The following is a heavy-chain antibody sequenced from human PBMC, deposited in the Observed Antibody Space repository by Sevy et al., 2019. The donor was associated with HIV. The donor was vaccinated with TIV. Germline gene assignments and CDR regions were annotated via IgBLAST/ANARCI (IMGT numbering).Heavy chain of an antibody. J-gene: IGHJ5*02. D-gene: IGHD2-15*01. CDR3: ARGTAGYCSGGSCYSPFDP. CDR2: INYSGYT. CDR1: GGSFSGYY. Sequence: SETLSLTCVLYGGSFSGYYWSWIRQPPGKGLEWIGEINYSGYTNYNPSLKSRVTISIDTSTNQFSLRLSSVTAADTAVYYCARGTAGYCSGGSCYSPFDPWGLGALVTVSS. V-gene: IGHV4-34*01.